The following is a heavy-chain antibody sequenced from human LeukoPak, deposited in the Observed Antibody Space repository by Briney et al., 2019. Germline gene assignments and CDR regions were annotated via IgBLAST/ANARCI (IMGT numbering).Heavy chain of an antibody. CDR2: IVGSGGNT. CDR3: AKDIRVLWFGEFPNYFDY. CDR1: GFTFANYV. D-gene: IGHD3-10*01. J-gene: IGHJ4*02. V-gene: IGHV3-23*01. Sequence: GGSLRLSCAASGFTFANYVITWVRQAPGKGLEWVSDIVGSGGNTFYANSVKGRFTISRDNSKNTLYLQMNSLRAEDTAVYYCAKDIRVLWFGEFPNYFDYWGQGTLVTVSS.